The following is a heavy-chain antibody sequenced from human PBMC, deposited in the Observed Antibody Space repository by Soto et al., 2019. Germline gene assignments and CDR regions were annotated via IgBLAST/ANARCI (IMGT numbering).Heavy chain of an antibody. CDR3: ARGGIFGVVNQFDY. J-gene: IGHJ4*02. CDR1: GGSFSGYY. D-gene: IGHD3-3*01. CDR2: INHSGST. V-gene: IGHV4-34*01. Sequence: SETLSLTCAVYGGSFSGYYWSWIRQPPGKGLEWIGEINHSGSTNYNPSLKSRVTISVDTSKNQFSLKLSSVTAADTAVYYCARGGIFGVVNQFDYWGQGTLVTVSS.